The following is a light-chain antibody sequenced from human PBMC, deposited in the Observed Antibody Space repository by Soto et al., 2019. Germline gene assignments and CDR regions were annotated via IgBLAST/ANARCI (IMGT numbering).Light chain of an antibody. CDR3: CSYPRKYPFV. V-gene: IGLV2-11*01. CDR2: DVS. J-gene: IGLJ1*01. CDR1: SSVVATYNY. Sequence: QSVLTQPRSVSGSPGQSVTISCTGSSSVVATYNYVSWYQQHPDKGPKLMIYDVSKRPSGVPDRFSGSKSGNTASLTISGLQAEDEADYFCCSYPRKYPFVLGIGTKVTVL.